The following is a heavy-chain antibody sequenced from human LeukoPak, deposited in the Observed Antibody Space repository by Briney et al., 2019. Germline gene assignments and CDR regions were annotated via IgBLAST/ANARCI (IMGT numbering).Heavy chain of an antibody. Sequence: SETLSLTCTVSGGSISSYYWSWIRQPPGKGLEWIGYIYYSGSTNYNPSLKSRVTISVDTSKNQFSLKLSSVTAADTAVYYCASHILFSYGYFDYWGQGTLVTVSS. CDR1: GGSISSYY. V-gene: IGHV4-59*08. CDR3: ASHILFSYGYFDY. CDR2: IYYSGST. J-gene: IGHJ4*02. D-gene: IGHD3-10*01.